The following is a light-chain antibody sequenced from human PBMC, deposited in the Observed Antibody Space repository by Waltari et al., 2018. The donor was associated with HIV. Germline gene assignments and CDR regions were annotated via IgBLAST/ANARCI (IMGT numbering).Light chain of an antibody. V-gene: IGLV3-1*01. J-gene: IGLJ2*01. Sequence: SYELTQPPSVSVSPGQTASITCSGDKLGDKYACWYKQKPGQSPVLVLYQDSKRPSGIPERFSGSNSGNTATLTISGTQAMDEADYYCQAWDSFVVFGGGTKLTVL. CDR2: QDS. CDR3: QAWDSFVV. CDR1: KLGDKY.